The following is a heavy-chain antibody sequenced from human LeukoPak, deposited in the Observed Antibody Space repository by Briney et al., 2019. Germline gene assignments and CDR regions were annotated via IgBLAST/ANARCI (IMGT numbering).Heavy chain of an antibody. J-gene: IGHJ4*02. D-gene: IGHD2-21*02. Sequence: ASVKVSCKASGYTFTSYGISWVRQAPGQGLEWMGWISAYNGNTNYAQKLQGRVTMTTDTSTSTAYMELRSLRSDDTAVYYCASDYLAYCGGDCYSGYDYWGQGTLVTVSS. CDR1: GYTFTSYG. CDR3: ASDYLAYCGGDCYSGYDY. CDR2: ISAYNGNT. V-gene: IGHV1-18*01.